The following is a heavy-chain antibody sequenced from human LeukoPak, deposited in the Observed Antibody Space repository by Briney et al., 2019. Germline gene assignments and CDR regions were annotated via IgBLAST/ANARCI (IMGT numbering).Heavy chain of an antibody. CDR1: GYPLTSYA. J-gene: IGHJ6*02. V-gene: IGHV1-3*01. CDR3: ARERLWEQQLVDYYYGMDV. Sequence: APVKGSFQASGYPLTSYAMHWGRPAPGQRPEWMGWVNPGNGNTKYSQKFQGRVTITRDTSASTAYMELSSLRSEDTAVYYCARERLWEQQLVDYYYGMDVWGQGTTVTVSS. D-gene: IGHD6-13*01. CDR2: VNPGNGNT.